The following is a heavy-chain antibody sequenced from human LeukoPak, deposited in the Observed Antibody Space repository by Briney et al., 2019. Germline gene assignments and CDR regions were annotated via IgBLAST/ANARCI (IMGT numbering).Heavy chain of an antibody. V-gene: IGHV4-4*07. D-gene: IGHD2-8*01. Sequence: SETLSLTCTVSGGPITTYYLSWIRQSAGMGLEWIGRISGSGVITYNPSLKSRVILSLDTSNNHFSLKLSSVTAADTAVYFCARQRLRLRLDAFDYWGQGTLVTASS. CDR1: GGPITTYY. CDR2: ISGSGVI. J-gene: IGHJ4*02. CDR3: ARQRLRLRLDAFDY.